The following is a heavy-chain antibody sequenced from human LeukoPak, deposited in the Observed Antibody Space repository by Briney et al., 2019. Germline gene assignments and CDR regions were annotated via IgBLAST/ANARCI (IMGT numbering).Heavy chain of an antibody. V-gene: IGHV3-30*02. J-gene: IGHJ4*02. Sequence: GGALRLSCAASGFTFSSYGMHWVRQAPGKGLEWVAFIRYDGSNKYYADSVKGRFTISRDNYKNTLYLQMYSLRSEDTAVYYCAKGTAFLDYWGQGTLVTVSS. CDR2: IRYDGSNK. CDR1: GFTFSSYG. CDR3: AKGTAFLDY. D-gene: IGHD5-18*01.